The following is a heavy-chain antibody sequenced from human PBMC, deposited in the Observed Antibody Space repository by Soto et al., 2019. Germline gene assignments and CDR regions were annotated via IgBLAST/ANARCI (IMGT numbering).Heavy chain of an antibody. V-gene: IGHV1-2*02. CDR2: INPNSGGT. CDR1: GYTFTGYY. J-gene: IGHJ5*02. Sequence: EASVKVSCKASGYTFTGYYMHWVRQAPGQGLEWMGWINPNSGGTNYAQKFQGRVTMTRDTSISTAYMELSRLRSDDTAVYYCARGDPMYGSWFDPWGQGTLVTVSS. D-gene: IGHD4-17*01. CDR3: ARGDPMYGSWFDP.